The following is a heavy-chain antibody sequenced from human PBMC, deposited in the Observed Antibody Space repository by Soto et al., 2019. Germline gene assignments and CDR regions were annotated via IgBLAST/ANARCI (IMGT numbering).Heavy chain of an antibody. CDR2: IIPIYGTA. CDR1: GGTFSSFT. V-gene: IGHV1-69*01. D-gene: IGHD1-26*01. J-gene: IGHJ6*02. CDR3: AKDRRADWESYYYYAMDV. Sequence: QVQLVQSGAEVKKPGSSVKVSCKASGGTFSSFTISWVRQAPGQGREWRGGIIPIYGTANYAQKFQGRVTITEDAATRTAYMELSSLRSEDTAVYYCAKDRRADWESYYYYAMDVWGQGTTVTVSS.